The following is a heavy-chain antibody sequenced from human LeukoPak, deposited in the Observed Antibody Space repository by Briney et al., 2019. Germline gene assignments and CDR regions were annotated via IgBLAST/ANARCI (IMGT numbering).Heavy chain of an antibody. D-gene: IGHD3-9*01. CDR3: ARAPPRYYDILTGYYSHYYYGMDV. CDR1: GYTFTSYG. J-gene: IGHJ6*02. V-gene: IGHV1-18*01. Sequence: ASVKVSCKASGYTFTSYGISWVRQAPGQGLEWMGWISAYNGNTNYAQKLQGRVTMTTDTSTSTAYMELRSLRYADTAVYYCARAPPRYYDILTGYYSHYYYGMDVWGQGTTVTVSS. CDR2: ISAYNGNT.